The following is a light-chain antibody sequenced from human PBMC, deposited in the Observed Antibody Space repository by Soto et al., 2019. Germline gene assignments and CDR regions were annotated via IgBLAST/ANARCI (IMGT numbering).Light chain of an antibody. CDR2: DAY. CDR3: QQRHMWPIT. Sequence: EIGLTQSPDALSLSPGERATLSCRASQSFRGLLAWYQQKPGQAPRLLIYDAYNRATGIPPRFSGSGSGTDFTLTISSLEPEDSAVYYCQQRHMWPITFGQGTRLEIK. CDR1: QSFRGL. V-gene: IGKV3-11*01. J-gene: IGKJ5*01.